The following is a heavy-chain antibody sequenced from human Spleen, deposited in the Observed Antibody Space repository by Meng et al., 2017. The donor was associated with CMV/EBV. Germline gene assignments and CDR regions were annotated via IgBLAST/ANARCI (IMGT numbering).Heavy chain of an antibody. Sequence: GGSLRLSCAASGFTFDDYGMHWVRQAPGKGLEWISGISWNSGHTNYADSVKGRFTISRDNAKKVLYLQMNSLRGEDTAFYYCAKDMTPRFLEWSFDYWGQGTLVTVSS. CDR3: AKDMTPRFLEWSFDY. J-gene: IGHJ4*02. CDR2: ISWNSGHT. CDR1: GFTFDDYG. D-gene: IGHD3-3*01. V-gene: IGHV3-9*01.